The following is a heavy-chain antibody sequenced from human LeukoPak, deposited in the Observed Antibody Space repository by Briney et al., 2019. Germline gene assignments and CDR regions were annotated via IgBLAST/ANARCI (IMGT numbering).Heavy chain of an antibody. CDR1: GGSINSSDYY. V-gene: IGHV4-39*01. Sequence: SETLSLTCTVSGGSINSSDYYWGWIRQPPGKGLEWIGSMHYSGSTYYNQSLKSRVTISVDTSKNQFSLRVSSVTAADTALYHCARRGTIDSGRPWNWGQGTLVTVSS. D-gene: IGHD1-26*01. CDR3: ARRGTIDSGRPWN. J-gene: IGHJ4*02. CDR2: MHYSGST.